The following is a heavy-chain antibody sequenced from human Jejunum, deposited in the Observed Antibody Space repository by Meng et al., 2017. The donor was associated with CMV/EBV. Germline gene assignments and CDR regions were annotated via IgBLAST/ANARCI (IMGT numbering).Heavy chain of an antibody. CDR2: IRSKANNYAT. D-gene: IGHD5-12*01. J-gene: IGHJ4*02. CDR3: LVATRNFLDY. V-gene: IGHV3-73*01. Sequence: AASGFTFSDSSMHWVRQASGKGLEWVGRIRSKANNYATAYAASVTGRFTISRDDSKNTAYPQMNSLKSEDTAVYYCLVATRNFLDYWGQGTLVTVSS. CDR1: GFTFSDSS.